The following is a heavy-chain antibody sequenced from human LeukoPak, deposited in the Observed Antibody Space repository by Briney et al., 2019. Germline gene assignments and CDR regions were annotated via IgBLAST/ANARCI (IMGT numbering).Heavy chain of an antibody. CDR2: IYYSGST. CDR1: GASIRSHY. Sequence: SETLSLTCTVSGASIRSHYWSWIRQSPGTGLEWIGYIYYSGSTNYNPSLKSRVTISVDTSKNQFSLKLSSVTAADTAVYYCARRITYYYGMDVWGQGTTVTVSS. J-gene: IGHJ6*02. CDR3: ARRITYYYGMDV. D-gene: IGHD3-10*01. V-gene: IGHV4-59*08.